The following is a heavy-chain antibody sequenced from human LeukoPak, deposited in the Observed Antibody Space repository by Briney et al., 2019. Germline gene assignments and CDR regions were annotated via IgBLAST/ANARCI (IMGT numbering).Heavy chain of an antibody. V-gene: IGHV1-2*04. CDR1: GYTFTGYY. CDR3: AREYYDILTGYYTATASYGMDV. Sequence: ASVKVSCKASGYTFTGYYMHWVRQAPGQGLEWMGWINPNSGGTNYAQKFQGWVTMTRDTSISTAYMELSRLRSDDTAVYYCAREYYDILTGYYTATASYGMDVWGQGTTVTVSS. D-gene: IGHD3-9*01. J-gene: IGHJ6*02. CDR2: INPNSGGT.